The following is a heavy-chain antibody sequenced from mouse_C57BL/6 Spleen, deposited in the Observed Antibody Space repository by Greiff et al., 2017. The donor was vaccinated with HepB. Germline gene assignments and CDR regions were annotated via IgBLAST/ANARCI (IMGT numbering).Heavy chain of an antibody. CDR1: GFTFTDYY. D-gene: IGHD6-1*01. Sequence: EVQGVESGGGSVQPGGSLILSCAASGFTFTDYYMSWVRQPPGKALEWLGFIRNKANGYTTEYSASVKGRFTISRDNSQSILYLQMNALRAEDSATYYCARSQPYAMDYWGQGTSVTVSS. V-gene: IGHV7-3*01. CDR2: IRNKANGYTT. CDR3: ARSQPYAMDY. J-gene: IGHJ4*01.